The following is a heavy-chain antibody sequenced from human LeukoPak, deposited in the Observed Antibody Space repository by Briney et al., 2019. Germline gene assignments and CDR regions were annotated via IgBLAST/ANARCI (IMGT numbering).Heavy chain of an antibody. CDR2: IYTSGST. Sequence: SETLSLTCTVYGGSRSSYYWSWIRQPAGKGLEWIGRIYTSGSTNYNPSLKSRVTMSVDTSKNQFSLKLSSVTAADTAVYYCARDSRNPWGHNWFDPWGQGTLVTVSS. D-gene: IGHD7-27*01. J-gene: IGHJ5*02. V-gene: IGHV4-4*07. CDR3: ARDSRNPWGHNWFDP. CDR1: GGSRSSYY.